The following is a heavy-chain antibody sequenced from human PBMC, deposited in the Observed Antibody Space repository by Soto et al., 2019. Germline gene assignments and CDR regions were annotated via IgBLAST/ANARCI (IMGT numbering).Heavy chain of an antibody. Sequence: PGGSLRLSCAVSGFTFSNYWMHWVRQAPGKGLVWVSRINSDGSTTNYADSLKGRFTISRDNAKNTLYLQMSSLRAEDTAVYYCASEYVWGTYRPSDYWGQGTLVTVSS. CDR3: ASEYVWGTYRPSDY. CDR2: INSDGSTT. J-gene: IGHJ4*02. D-gene: IGHD3-16*02. V-gene: IGHV3-74*01. CDR1: GFTFSNYW.